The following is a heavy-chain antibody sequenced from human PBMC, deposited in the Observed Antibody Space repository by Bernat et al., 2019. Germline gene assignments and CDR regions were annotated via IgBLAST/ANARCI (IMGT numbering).Heavy chain of an antibody. J-gene: IGHJ6*02. D-gene: IGHD4-17*01. CDR2: INSDGSST. Sequence: EVQLVESGGGLVQPGGSLRLSCAASGFTFSSYWMHWVRQAPGKGLVWVSRINSDGSSTSYADSVKGRFTISRDNAKNTLYLQMNSLRAEDTAVYYCAHYGDDVPPYGMDVWGQGTTVTVSS. CDR3: AHYGDDVPPYGMDV. CDR1: GFTFSSYW. V-gene: IGHV3-74*01.